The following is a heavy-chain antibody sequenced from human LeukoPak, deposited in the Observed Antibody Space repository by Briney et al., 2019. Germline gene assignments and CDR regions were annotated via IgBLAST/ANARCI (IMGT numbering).Heavy chain of an antibody. CDR2: IYTSGST. V-gene: IGHV4-4*07. CDR3: ARDAPYGSGSYYYYYYMDV. CDR1: GGFIGTYY. J-gene: IGHJ6*03. D-gene: IGHD3-10*01. Sequence: PSETLSLTCTVSGGFIGTYYWSWIRQPAGKGLEWIGRIYTSGSTNYNPSLKSRVTISVDTSKNQFSLKLSSVTAADTAVYYCARDAPYGSGSYYYYYYMDVWGKGTTVTVSS.